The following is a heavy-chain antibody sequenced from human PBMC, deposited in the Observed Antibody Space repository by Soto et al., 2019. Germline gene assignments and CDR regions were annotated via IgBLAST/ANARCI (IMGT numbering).Heavy chain of an antibody. D-gene: IGHD3-10*01. J-gene: IGHJ6*02. CDR1: NDSLSSHF. Sequence: ASVKVSCRASNDSLSSHFIHWVRQAPGEGLEWMGIINPGPNSASYSKEFQGRLTLTSDMPSRTVYMQLSNLRSDDTAVYYCAKEGRVRGVDRGYYYYGMDVWGQGTTVTVSS. V-gene: IGHV1-46*01. CDR2: INPGPNSA. CDR3: AKEGRVRGVDRGYYYYGMDV.